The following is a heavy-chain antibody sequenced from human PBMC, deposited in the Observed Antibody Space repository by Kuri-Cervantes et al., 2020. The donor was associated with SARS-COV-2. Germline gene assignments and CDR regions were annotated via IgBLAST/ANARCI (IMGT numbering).Heavy chain of an antibody. CDR2: ISTSNSYI. CDR1: GFTFSSYS. Sequence: GGSLRLSCAASGFTFSSYSMNWVRQAPGKGLEWVSYISTSNSYIEYADSVKGRFTISRDNAKNSLYLQMNSLRAEDTAVYYCARDSHESTGYYYGMDVWGQGTTVTVSS. D-gene: IGHD2-2*01. CDR3: ARDSHESTGYYYGMDV. J-gene: IGHJ6*02. V-gene: IGHV3-21*05.